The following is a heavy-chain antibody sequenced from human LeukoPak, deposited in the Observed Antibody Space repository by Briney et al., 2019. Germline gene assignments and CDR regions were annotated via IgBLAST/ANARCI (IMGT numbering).Heavy chain of an antibody. D-gene: IGHD2-15*01. J-gene: IGHJ4*02. Sequence: GGSLRLSCAASGFTFSNYAMSWVRQAPGKGLEWVSAISGSGDNTYYADSVKGRFTISRDNSKNTLYLQMNSLRAEDTAVYYCARGYCSGGSCYSSPSDDYWGQGTLVTVSS. V-gene: IGHV3-23*01. CDR1: GFTFSNYA. CDR2: ISGSGDNT. CDR3: ARGYCSGGSCYSSPSDDY.